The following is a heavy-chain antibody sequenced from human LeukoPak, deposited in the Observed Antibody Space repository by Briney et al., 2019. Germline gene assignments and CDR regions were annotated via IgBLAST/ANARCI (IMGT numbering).Heavy chain of an antibody. J-gene: IGHJ4*02. CDR3: ATQGDGYN. D-gene: IGHD5-24*01. Sequence: SETLSLTCAVYGGSFSGYYWSWIRQPPGKGLEWIGELNHSGSTNYNPSLKSRVTISVDTSKNQFSLKLSSVTAADTAVYYCATQGDGYNWGQGALVTVSS. CDR1: GGSFSGYY. CDR2: LNHSGST. V-gene: IGHV4-34*01.